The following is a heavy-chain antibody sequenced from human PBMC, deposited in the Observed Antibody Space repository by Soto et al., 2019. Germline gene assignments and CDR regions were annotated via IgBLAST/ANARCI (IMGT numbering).Heavy chain of an antibody. CDR1: GFTFSSYG. Sequence: ESGGGVVQPGRSLRLSCAASGFTFSSYGMHWVRQAPGKGLEWVAVIWYDGSNKYYADSVKGRFTISRDNSKNTLYLQMNSLRAEDTAVYYCARESLPRRITIFGVVINNWFDPWGQGTLVTVSS. V-gene: IGHV3-33*01. CDR3: ARESLPRRITIFGVVINNWFDP. D-gene: IGHD3-3*01. J-gene: IGHJ5*02. CDR2: IWYDGSNK.